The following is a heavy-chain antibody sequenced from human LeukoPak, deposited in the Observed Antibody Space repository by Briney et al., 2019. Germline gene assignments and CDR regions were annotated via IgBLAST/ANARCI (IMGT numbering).Heavy chain of an antibody. CDR2: IKEDGSQK. Sequence: PGGSLRLSCAGSGFTFSRYWMTWVRQAPGKGLEWVANIKEDGSQKYYVDSVKGRFTISRDNAKNSLYLQMNSLRAEDTAVYYCARDLVQLVRGYYYYMDVWGKGTTVTVSS. CDR3: ARDLVQLVRGYYYYMDV. CDR1: GFTFSRYW. J-gene: IGHJ6*03. D-gene: IGHD6-6*01. V-gene: IGHV3-7*01.